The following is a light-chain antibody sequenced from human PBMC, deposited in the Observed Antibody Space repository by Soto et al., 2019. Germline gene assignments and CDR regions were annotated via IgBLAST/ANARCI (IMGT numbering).Light chain of an antibody. CDR2: DAS. V-gene: IGKV3-11*01. Sequence: EIVMTQSPATLSLSPGEGPTLSCRASQSVSRYVAWYQQKPGQAPRLLIYDASNRATGIPARFSGSGSGTDFTPTISSLEPEGVAVYYCQQRSNWPPLTFGGGTKVDIK. CDR1: QSVSRY. CDR3: QQRSNWPPLT. J-gene: IGKJ4*01.